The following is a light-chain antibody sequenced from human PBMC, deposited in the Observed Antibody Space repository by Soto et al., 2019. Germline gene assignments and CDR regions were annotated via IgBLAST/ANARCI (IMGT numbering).Light chain of an antibody. Sequence: QSVLTQPPSVSGAPGQSVTISCTGSSANIVAGYDVHWYQQLPGPAPKLLLYGNSNRPSGVPDRFSGSKSGTSASLAITGLQAEDEADYYCQSYDSSLSGYYVFGTGTKLTVL. CDR3: QSYDSSLSGYYV. J-gene: IGLJ1*01. V-gene: IGLV1-40*01. CDR2: GNS. CDR1: SANIVAGYD.